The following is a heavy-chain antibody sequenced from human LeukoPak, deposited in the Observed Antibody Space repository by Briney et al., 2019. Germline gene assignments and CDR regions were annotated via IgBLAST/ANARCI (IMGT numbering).Heavy chain of an antibody. CDR3: ARDLFTGIAARRLGY. V-gene: IGHV3-30*04. CDR1: GFTFSSYA. D-gene: IGHD6-6*01. CDR2: ISYDGSNK. J-gene: IGHJ4*02. Sequence: RGSLRLSCAASGFTFSSYAMHWVRQAPGKGLEWVAVISYDGSNKYYADSVKGRFTISRDNSKNTLYLQMNSLRAEDTAVYYCARDLFTGIAARRLGYWGQGTLVTVSS.